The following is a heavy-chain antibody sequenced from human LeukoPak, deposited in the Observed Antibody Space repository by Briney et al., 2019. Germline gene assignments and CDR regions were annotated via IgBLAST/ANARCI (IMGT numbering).Heavy chain of an antibody. J-gene: IGHJ4*02. CDR1: GGSISSYY. CDR3: ARATYYYDSSGYQNHFDY. Sequence: PSETLSLTCSVSGGSISSYYWSWIRQPPGKGLEWIGYIYYSGSTNYNPSLKSRVTISVDTSKNQFSLKLSSVTAADTAVYYCARATYYYDSSGYQNHFDYWGQGTLVTVSS. CDR2: IYYSGST. D-gene: IGHD3-22*01. V-gene: IGHV4-59*08.